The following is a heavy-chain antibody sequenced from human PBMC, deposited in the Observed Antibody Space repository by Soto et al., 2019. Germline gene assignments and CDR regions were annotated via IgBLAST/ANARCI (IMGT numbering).Heavy chain of an antibody. V-gene: IGHV3-33*05. CDR1: GFPFREFG. CDR3: ARRWNYYLDF. D-gene: IGHD1-1*01. Sequence: QMQLVESGGGVVQPGRSLRLSCVASGFPFREFGMHWVRQAPGKGLEWVALISYDGSDYADSVKGRFTTSRDDSRDTLFLHMDNLRPDDTGFYFWARRWNYYLDFWGQGTLVAVSS. J-gene: IGHJ4*02. CDR2: ISYDGSD.